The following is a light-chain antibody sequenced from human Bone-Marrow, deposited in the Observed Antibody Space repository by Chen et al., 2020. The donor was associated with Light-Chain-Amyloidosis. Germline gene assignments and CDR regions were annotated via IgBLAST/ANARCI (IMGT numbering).Light chain of an antibody. J-gene: IGLJ1*01. V-gene: IGLV2-14*01. CDR3: SSYTITNTIV. Sequence: QSALTQPASVSGSPGQSITISCTGTSSDVGGDNHVSWYQQHPDKAPKLMIYEVTNRPSWVPDRFSGSKSANTASLTISVLQTEDEADYFCSSYTITNTIVFGSRTRVTVL. CDR2: EVT. CDR1: SSDVGGDNH.